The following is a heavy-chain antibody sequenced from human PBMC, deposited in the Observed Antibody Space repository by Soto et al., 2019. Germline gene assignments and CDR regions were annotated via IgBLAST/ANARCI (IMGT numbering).Heavy chain of an antibody. CDR1: GFNFGNYA. D-gene: IGHD6-25*01. CDR3: AKDKGGTPYYIDS. CDR2: INWNSDKV. Sequence: VLLVESGGGLVQPGRSLRLSCAVSGFNFGNYAMHWVRQAPGKGLEWGAAINWNSDKVAYAGSVLGRFTIFRDSAKNSLHMQMKDLTTEDTALYYCAKDKGGTPYYIDSWGQGILVTLSS. V-gene: IGHV3-9*01. J-gene: IGHJ4*02.